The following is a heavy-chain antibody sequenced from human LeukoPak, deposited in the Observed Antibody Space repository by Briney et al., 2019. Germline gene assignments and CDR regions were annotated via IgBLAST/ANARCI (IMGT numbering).Heavy chain of an antibody. CDR2: INPNSGGT. Sequence: ASVKVSRKASGYTFTGYYMHWVRQAPGQGLEWMGWINPNSGGTNYAQKFQGRVTMTRDTSISTAYMELSRLRSDDTAVYYCARVDYGSQWGYGMDVWGQGTTVTVSS. CDR1: GYTFTGYY. J-gene: IGHJ6*02. CDR3: ARVDYGSQWGYGMDV. V-gene: IGHV1-2*02. D-gene: IGHD3-10*01.